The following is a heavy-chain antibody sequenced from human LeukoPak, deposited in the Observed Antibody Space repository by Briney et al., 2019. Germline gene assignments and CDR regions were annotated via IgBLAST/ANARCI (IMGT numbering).Heavy chain of an antibody. CDR3: AKEGGYSYETAYFDY. V-gene: IGHV3-48*01. D-gene: IGHD5-18*01. J-gene: IGHJ4*02. CDR1: GFTFSSYS. CDR2: ISSSSSTI. Sequence: GGSLRLSCAASGFTFSSYSMNWVRQAPGKGLEWVSYISSSSSTIYYADSVKGRFTISRDNAKNSLYLQMNSLRAEDTAVYYCAKEGGYSYETAYFDYWGQGTLVTVSS.